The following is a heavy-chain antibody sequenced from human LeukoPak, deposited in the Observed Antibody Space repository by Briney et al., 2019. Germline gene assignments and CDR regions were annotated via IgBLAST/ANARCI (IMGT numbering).Heavy chain of an antibody. D-gene: IGHD2-15*01. J-gene: IGHJ4*02. CDR3: ARQSIRGYCSGGSCSIYDY. CDR2: IYHSGST. Sequence: PSETLSLTCAVSGGSISSSNWWSWVRQPPGQGLEWIGEIYHSGSTNYNPSLKNRVTISVDTSKTHFSLKLSSVTAADTAVYYCARQSIRGYCSGGSCSIYDYWGQGTLVTVSS. CDR1: GGSISSSNW. V-gene: IGHV4-4*02.